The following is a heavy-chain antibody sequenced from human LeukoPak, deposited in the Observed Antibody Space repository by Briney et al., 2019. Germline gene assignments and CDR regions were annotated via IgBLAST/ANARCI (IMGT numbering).Heavy chain of an antibody. CDR3: TTEGGWSLYFDY. CDR1: GFNFNNPW. V-gene: IGHV3-15*01. Sequence: PGGSLRLSCAASGFNFNNPWMSWVRQAPGKGLEWVGRIKSKSDGGTPDYAVPVKGRFAISRDDSKNTLYLQMNSLKTEDTAVYYCTTEGGWSLYFDYWGQGTLVTVSS. CDR2: IKSKSDGGTP. D-gene: IGHD2-15*01. J-gene: IGHJ4*02.